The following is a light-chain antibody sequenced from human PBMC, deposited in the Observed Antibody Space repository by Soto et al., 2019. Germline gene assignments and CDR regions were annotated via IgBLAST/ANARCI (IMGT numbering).Light chain of an antibody. CDR3: QQSGRT. V-gene: IGKV3-20*01. CDR1: QYVGSSF. J-gene: IGKJ2*01. CDR2: ATP. Sequence: EIVLTQSPGTLSLSPGERATLSCRASQYVGSSFLAWYQHKPGQAPRLLMYATPGRSPGLPDRFSASGSGTDFTLTINRLEPEDFAVYYCQQSGRTFGPGTKLEMK.